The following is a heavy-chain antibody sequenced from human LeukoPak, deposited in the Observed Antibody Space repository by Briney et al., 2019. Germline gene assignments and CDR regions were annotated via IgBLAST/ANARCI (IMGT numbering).Heavy chain of an antibody. CDR1: GGSVSSGSYY. V-gene: IGHV4-61*01. Sequence: PSETLSLTCTVSGGSVSSGSYYWSWIRQPPGKGLEWIGYIYYSGSTNYNPSLKSRVTISVDTSKNQFSLKLSSVTAADTAVYYCARAPYYDFWSGYFGRGPTSNWFDPWGQGTPVTVSS. CDR2: IYYSGST. D-gene: IGHD3-3*01. J-gene: IGHJ5*02. CDR3: ARAPYYDFWSGYFGRGPTSNWFDP.